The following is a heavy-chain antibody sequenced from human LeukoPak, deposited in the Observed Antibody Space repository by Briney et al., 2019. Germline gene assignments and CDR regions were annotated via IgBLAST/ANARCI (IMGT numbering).Heavy chain of an antibody. CDR3: AREMTTELLGCFDP. J-gene: IGHJ5*02. D-gene: IGHD4-17*01. V-gene: IGHV1-2*02. CDR1: GYSFTSYY. CDR2: INPHSGGT. Sequence: ASVKVSCKASGYSFTSYYMHWVRQAPGQGLEWMGWINPHSGGTNFAQNFQDRVTITRDTSISTAYMELSRLRSDDTAVYYCAREMTTELLGCFDPWGQGTLVTVSS.